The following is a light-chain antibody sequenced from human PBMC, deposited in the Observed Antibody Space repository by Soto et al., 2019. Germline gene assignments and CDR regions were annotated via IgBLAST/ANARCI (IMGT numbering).Light chain of an antibody. V-gene: IGLV2-11*01. CDR2: DVT. J-gene: IGLJ2*01. Sequence: QSALTQPRSVSESPGQSVTISCTGTSSDVGAYDYVSWYQQHPGKAPQLMIYDVTNRPSGVPHRFSGSRSGNTASLTISGLQAEDDADYYCCSYAGSSTSVFGGGPKLTVL. CDR3: CSYAGSSTSV. CDR1: SSDVGAYDY.